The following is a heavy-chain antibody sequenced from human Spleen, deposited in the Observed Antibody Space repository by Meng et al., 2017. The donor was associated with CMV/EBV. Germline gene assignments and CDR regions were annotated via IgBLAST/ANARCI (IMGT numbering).Heavy chain of an antibody. CDR2: IYYSGST. D-gene: IGHD1-1*01. CDR1: GGSISSYY. V-gene: IGHV4-59*01. CDR3: ARIPYTTMLPNY. Sequence: SETLSLTCTVSGGSISSYYWSWIRQPPGKGLEWIGYIYYSGSTNYNPSLKSRVTISVDTSKNQFSLKVSSVTAADTAVYYCARIPYTTMLPNYWGQGTLVTVSS. J-gene: IGHJ4*02.